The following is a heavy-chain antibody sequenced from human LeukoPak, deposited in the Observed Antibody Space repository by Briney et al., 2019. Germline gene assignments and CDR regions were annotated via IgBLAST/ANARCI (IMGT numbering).Heavy chain of an antibody. V-gene: IGHV3-7*01. Sequence: GGSLRLSCEGSGFTFSSYWMAWVRQAPGKGLEWVANIKQDGSEKYYVDSVKGRFTISRDNAKNSLSLQTNSLRAEDTAVYYCARAFGGGFDYWGQGTLVTVSS. J-gene: IGHJ4*02. D-gene: IGHD3-16*01. CDR3: ARAFGGGFDY. CDR2: IKQDGSEK. CDR1: GFTFSSYW.